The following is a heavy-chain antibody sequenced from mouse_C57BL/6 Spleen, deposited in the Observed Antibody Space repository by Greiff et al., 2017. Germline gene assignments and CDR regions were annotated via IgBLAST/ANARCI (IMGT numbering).Heavy chain of an antibody. J-gene: IGHJ1*03. V-gene: IGHV5-9-1*02. CDR1: GFTFSSYA. Sequence: EVQVVESGEGLVKPGGSLKLSCAASGFTFSSYAMSWVRQTPEKRLEWVAYISSGGDYIYYADTVKGRFTISRDNARNTLYLQMSSLKSEDTAMYYCTREADYYGSSYGYFDVWGTGTTVTVSS. CDR2: ISSGGDYI. CDR3: TREADYYGSSYGYFDV. D-gene: IGHD1-1*01.